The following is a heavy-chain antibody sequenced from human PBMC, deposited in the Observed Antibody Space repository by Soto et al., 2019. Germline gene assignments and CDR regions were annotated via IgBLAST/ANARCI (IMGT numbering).Heavy chain of an antibody. CDR3: TTNSGPDYDYGMDV. CDR2: IKSKTDGGTT. CDR1: GFTFSNAW. Sequence: PGGSLRLSCAASGFTFSNAWMSWVRQAPGKGLEWVGRIKSKTDGGTTDYAAPVKGRFTISRDDSKNTLYLQMNSLKTEDTAVYYCTTNSGPDYDYGMDVWGQATTVTVSS. V-gene: IGHV3-15*01. D-gene: IGHD3-10*01. J-gene: IGHJ6*02.